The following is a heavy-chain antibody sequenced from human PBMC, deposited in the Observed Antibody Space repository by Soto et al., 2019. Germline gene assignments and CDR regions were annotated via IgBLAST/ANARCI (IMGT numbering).Heavy chain of an antibody. CDR1: GGSISSGGYY. CDR3: ARGVGGYDILTGYPNNWFDP. CDR2: IYYSGST. J-gene: IGHJ5*02. D-gene: IGHD3-9*01. Sequence: QVQLQESGPGLVKPSQTLSLTCTVSGGSISSGGYYWSRIRQHPGKGLEWIGYIYYSGSTYYNPSLKSRVTISVDTSKNQFSLKLSSVTAADTAVYYCARGVGGYDILTGYPNNWFDPWGQGTLVTVSS. V-gene: IGHV4-31*03.